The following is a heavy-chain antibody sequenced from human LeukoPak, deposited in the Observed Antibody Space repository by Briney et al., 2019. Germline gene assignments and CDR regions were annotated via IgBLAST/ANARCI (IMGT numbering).Heavy chain of an antibody. CDR3: ARLRRAFDI. CDR2: IYYSGST. Sequence: PSETLSLTCTVSGSSISSYYWSWIRQPPGKGLEWIGYIYYSGSTNYNPSLKSRVTISVDTSKNQFSLKLSSVTAADTAVYYCARLRRAFDIWGQGTMVTVSS. CDR1: GSSISSYY. J-gene: IGHJ3*02. V-gene: IGHV4-59*08.